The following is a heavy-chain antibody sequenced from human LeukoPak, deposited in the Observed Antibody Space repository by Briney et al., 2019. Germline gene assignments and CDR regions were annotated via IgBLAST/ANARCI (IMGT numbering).Heavy chain of an antibody. J-gene: IGHJ4*02. CDR3: ARDSRQWLASVFDY. CDR1: GGSISSGGYY. D-gene: IGHD6-19*01. V-gene: IGHV4-31*03. CDR2: IYYSGST. Sequence: PSETLSLTCTVSGGSISSGGYYWSWIRQHPGKGLEWIGYIYYSGSTYYNPSLKSRVTISVDTSENQFSLKLSSVTAADTAVYYCARDSRQWLASVFDYWGQGTLVTVSS.